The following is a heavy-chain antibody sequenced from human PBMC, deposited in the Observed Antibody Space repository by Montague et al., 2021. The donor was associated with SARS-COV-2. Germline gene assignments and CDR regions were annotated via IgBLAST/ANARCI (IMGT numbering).Heavy chain of an antibody. D-gene: IGHD3-22*01. CDR3: ARFPTSYYYDSKAAPATPDAFDI. CDR1: GGSISSSSYY. CDR2: IYYSGGT. Sequence: SETLSLTCTVSGGSISSSSYYWGWIRQPPGKGLEWIGSIYYSGGTYYNPSLKSRVTISVDTSKNQFSLKLSSVTAADTAVYYRARFPTSYYYDSKAAPATPDAFDIWGQGTMVTVSS. V-gene: IGHV4-39*01. J-gene: IGHJ3*02.